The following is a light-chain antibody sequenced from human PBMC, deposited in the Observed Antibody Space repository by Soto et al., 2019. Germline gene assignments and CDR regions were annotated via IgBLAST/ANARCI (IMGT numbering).Light chain of an antibody. CDR2: EVS. Sequence: QSVLTQPASVSGSPGQSITVFCTGISSDVESYNHVSWYQHLPGKAPKLIIYEVSRRPSGVSNRFSGSKSGNTASLTISGLQAEDEGDYHCCSYAGRDVLFGGGTKLTVL. V-gene: IGLV2-23*02. CDR3: CSYAGRDVL. J-gene: IGLJ2*01. CDR1: SSDVESYNH.